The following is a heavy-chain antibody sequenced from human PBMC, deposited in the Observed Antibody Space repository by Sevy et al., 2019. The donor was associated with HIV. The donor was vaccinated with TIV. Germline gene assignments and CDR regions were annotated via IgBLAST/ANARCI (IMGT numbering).Heavy chain of an antibody. CDR1: GYTLTKLS. Sequence: ASVKVSCKVSGYTLTKLSMHWVRQAPGKRLEWMGGLVPEDGETIYAQKFQGRVTMTEDTSTDTAYMELSSLRSEDTAVYYCATPKYVGYDYESLDIWGQGTMVTVSS. J-gene: IGHJ3*02. V-gene: IGHV1-24*01. D-gene: IGHD5-12*01. CDR2: LVPEDGET. CDR3: ATPKYVGYDYESLDI.